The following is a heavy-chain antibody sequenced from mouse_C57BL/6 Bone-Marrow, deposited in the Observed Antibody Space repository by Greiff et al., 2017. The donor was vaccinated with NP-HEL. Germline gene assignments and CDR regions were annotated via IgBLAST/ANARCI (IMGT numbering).Heavy chain of an antibody. V-gene: IGHV1-5*01. CDR2: IYPGNSDT. D-gene: IGHD2-2*01. CDR1: GYTFTSYW. J-gene: IGHJ2*01. CDR3: TRRKYGYVSDY. Sequence: VQLQQSGTVLARPGASVKMSCKTSGYTFTSYWMHWVKQRPGQGLEWIGAIYPGNSDTSYNQKFKGKAKLTAVTSASTAYMELSSLTNEDSAVYYCTRRKYGYVSDYWGQGTTLTGSS.